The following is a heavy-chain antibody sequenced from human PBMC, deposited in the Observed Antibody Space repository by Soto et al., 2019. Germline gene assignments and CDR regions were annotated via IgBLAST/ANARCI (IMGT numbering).Heavy chain of an antibody. D-gene: IGHD1-7*01. CDR1: GASVNTGDYY. J-gene: IGHJ1*01. CDR2: IFYSGDT. CDR3: VGTGTTDDF. V-gene: IGHV4-30-4*01. Sequence: VQLQGSGPGPVKPSQTLSLTCTVSGASVNTGDYYWSYIRQSPGKGLEWLGYIFYSGDTYYNPSLKSRATISLNTSRNQISLTLTSVTDADTAVYFCVGTGTTDDFWGQGTLVTVSS.